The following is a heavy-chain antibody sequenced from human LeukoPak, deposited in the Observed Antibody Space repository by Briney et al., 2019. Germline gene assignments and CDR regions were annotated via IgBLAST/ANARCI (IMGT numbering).Heavy chain of an antibody. CDR2: INWNGGST. V-gene: IGHV3-20*04. D-gene: IGHD6-13*01. J-gene: IGHJ4*02. Sequence: GGSLRLSCAASGFTFDDYGMSWVRQAPGKGLEWVSGINWNGGSTSYADSVKGRFTFSRDNAKNSLHLQMNSLRAEDTAVYYCAREHSSSWQTPDYWGQGTLVTVSS. CDR1: GFTFDDYG. CDR3: AREHSSSWQTPDY.